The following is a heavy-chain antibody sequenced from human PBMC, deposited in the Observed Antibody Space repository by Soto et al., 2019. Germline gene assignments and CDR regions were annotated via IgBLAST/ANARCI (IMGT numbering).Heavy chain of an antibody. CDR2: ISYDGSNK. Sequence: LSCGSSGLTFSSYAMRLVRQAPGKGLEWVAVISYDGSNKYYADSVKGRFTISRDNSKNTAYLQMNSLQTEDTAVYYCTRDLFPYDYSGILWFDPWGQGNLVTLS. CDR3: TRDLFPYDYSGILWFDP. J-gene: IGHJ5*02. CDR1: GLTFSSYA. D-gene: IGHD3-16*01. V-gene: IGHV3-30-3*01.